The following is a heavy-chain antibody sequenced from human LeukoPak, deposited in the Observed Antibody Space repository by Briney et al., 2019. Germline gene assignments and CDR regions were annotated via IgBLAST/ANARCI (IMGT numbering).Heavy chain of an antibody. CDR3: ARGYRYASDY. CDR2: IYYSGST. V-gene: IGHV4-59*01. Sequence: SETLSLTCTVSGGSISSYHWSWIRQPPGKGLEWIGYIYYSGSTNYNPSLKSRVTISVDTSKNQFSLKLSSVTAADTAVYYCARGYRYASDYWGQGTLVTVSS. D-gene: IGHD5-18*01. CDR1: GGSISSYH. J-gene: IGHJ4*02.